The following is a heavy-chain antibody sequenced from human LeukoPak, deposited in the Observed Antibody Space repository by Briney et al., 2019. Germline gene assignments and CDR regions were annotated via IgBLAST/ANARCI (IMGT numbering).Heavy chain of an antibody. Sequence: PGGSLRLSCAVSGFTFSSYWMSWVRQAPGKGLEWVANIKEDGSDKNYEDSVKGRFTISRDNAKNSLYLQMNSLRAEDTAVYYCAREIPGAMTAFDIWGQGTMVTVSS. D-gene: IGHD2-2*01. J-gene: IGHJ3*02. CDR3: AREIPGAMTAFDI. CDR1: GFTFSSYW. CDR2: IKEDGSDK. V-gene: IGHV3-7*01.